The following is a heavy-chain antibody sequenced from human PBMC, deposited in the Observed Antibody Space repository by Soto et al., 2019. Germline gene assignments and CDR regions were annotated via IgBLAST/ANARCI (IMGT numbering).Heavy chain of an antibody. D-gene: IGHD4-17*01. CDR2: INSDGSST. Sequence: GGSLILSCAASGFTVSSYLMHWVRQDTGKGLVWVSRINSDGSSTSFADSVKGRFTISRDNAKNTLYLQMNSLRVEDTAVYYCARVNYGDYGGVYDYWGQGTLVTVSS. CDR1: GFTVSSYL. CDR3: ARVNYGDYGGVYDY. V-gene: IGHV3-74*01. J-gene: IGHJ4*02.